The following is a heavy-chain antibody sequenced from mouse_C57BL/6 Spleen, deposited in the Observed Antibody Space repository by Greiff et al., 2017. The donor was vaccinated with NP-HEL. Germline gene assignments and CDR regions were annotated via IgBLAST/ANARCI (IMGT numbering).Heavy chain of an antibody. D-gene: IGHD3-2*02. Sequence: EVQLQQSGPELVKPGASVKIPCKASGYTFTDYNMDWVKQSHGKSLEWIGDINPNNGGTIYNQKFKGKATLTVDKSSSTAYMELRSLTSEDTAVYYCARSGQLRQDYAMDYWGQGTSVTVSS. CDR2: INPNNGGT. CDR1: GYTFTDYN. CDR3: ARSGQLRQDYAMDY. V-gene: IGHV1-18*01. J-gene: IGHJ4*01.